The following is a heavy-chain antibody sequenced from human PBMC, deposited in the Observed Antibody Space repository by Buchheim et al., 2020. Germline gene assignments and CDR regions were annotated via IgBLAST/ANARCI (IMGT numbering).Heavy chain of an antibody. Sequence: EVQVVESGGGLVQRGGSLRLSCAASGFNFDSYWMTWVRQAPGKGLEWVANINHDGSEKYYAESVKGRFDISRDNAKSSVDLQMNRLSAGDTAVYFCARGDSLVQGVMINVYYVYGMDIWGQGTT. D-gene: IGHD3-10*01. V-gene: IGHV3-7*01. CDR2: INHDGSEK. J-gene: IGHJ6*02. CDR1: GFNFDSYW. CDR3: ARGDSLVQGVMINVYYVYGMDI.